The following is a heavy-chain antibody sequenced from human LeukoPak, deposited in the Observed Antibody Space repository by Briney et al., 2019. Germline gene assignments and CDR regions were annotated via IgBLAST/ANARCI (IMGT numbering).Heavy chain of an antibody. V-gene: IGHV1-69*13. CDR1: AATFTSYA. CDR2: IIPIFGTA. D-gene: IGHD3-3*01. J-gene: IGHJ5*02. CDR3: ARGYESRINWFDP. Sequence: SVKLTRNSSAATFTSYAISWERQPPGQGLEWIGGIIPIFGTANYAQKYQGRVTITADESTSTAYMELSSLRSEDTAVYYCARGYESRINWFDPWGQGTLVTVSS.